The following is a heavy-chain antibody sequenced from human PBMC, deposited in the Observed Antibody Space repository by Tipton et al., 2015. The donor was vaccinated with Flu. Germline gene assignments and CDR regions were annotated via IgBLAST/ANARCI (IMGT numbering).Heavy chain of an antibody. CDR1: GGSMSSFY. CDR2: INTDGSTT. V-gene: IGHV3-74*01. D-gene: IGHD3-22*01. Sequence: SCTVSGGSMSSFYWTWIRQPPGKGLVWVSRINTDGSTTNYADSVKGRFTISRDNAKNTLYLQMSSLRAEDTAVYYCARVDYYDKGRSMDVWGQGTTVTVSS. CDR3: ARVDYYDKGRSMDV. J-gene: IGHJ6*02.